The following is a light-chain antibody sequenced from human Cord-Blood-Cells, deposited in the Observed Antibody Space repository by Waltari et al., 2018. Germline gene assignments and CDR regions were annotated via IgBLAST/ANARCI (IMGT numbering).Light chain of an antibody. V-gene: IGKV3-15*01. CDR1: QGVSSN. J-gene: IGKJ4*01. Sequence: EIVMTQSPATLSVSPGERATLSCRASQGVSSNLAWYQQKPGQAPRLLIYGASTRATGIPARFSGSGSVTEFTLTISSLQSEDFAVYYCQQYNNWPLTFGGGTKVEIK. CDR3: QQYNNWPLT. CDR2: GAS.